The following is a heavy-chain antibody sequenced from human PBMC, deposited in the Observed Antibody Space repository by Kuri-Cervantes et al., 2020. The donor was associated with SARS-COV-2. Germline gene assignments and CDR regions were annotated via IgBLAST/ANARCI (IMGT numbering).Heavy chain of an antibody. V-gene: IGHV3-23*01. Sequence: GESLKISCAASGLTFINYAMIWIRQSPGKGLEWVSGITTGWDTPFYAGSVRGRFTITRDNSKDTVYLQMNTLRADDTGMYYCAAYTPRGDYWGQGTLVTVSS. J-gene: IGHJ4*02. CDR1: GLTFINYA. D-gene: IGHD2-2*02. CDR2: ITTGWDTP. CDR3: AAYTPRGDY.